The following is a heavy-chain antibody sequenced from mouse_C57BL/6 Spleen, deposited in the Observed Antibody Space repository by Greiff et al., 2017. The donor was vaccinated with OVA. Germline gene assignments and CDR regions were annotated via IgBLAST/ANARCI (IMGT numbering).Heavy chain of an antibody. D-gene: IGHD4-1*01. CDR3: ARDPSGKGYFDY. CDR1: GFTFSSYA. CDR2: ISDGGSYT. J-gene: IGHJ2*01. V-gene: IGHV5-4*01. Sequence: EVKVVESGGGLVKPGGSLKLSCAASGFTFSSYAMSWVRQTPEKRLEWVATISDGGSYTYYPDNVKGRFTISRDNAKNNLYLQMSHLKSEDTAMYYCARDPSGKGYFDYWGQGTTLTVSS.